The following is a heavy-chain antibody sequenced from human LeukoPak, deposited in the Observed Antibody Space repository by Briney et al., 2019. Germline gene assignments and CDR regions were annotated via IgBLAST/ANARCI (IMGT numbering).Heavy chain of an antibody. CDR3: VREYSSSSGRAFDI. J-gene: IGHJ3*02. CDR2: ISTDGSST. D-gene: IGHD6-6*01. V-gene: IGHV3-74*01. Sequence: PGGSLRLSCAASGFTFSSYWMHWVRQAPGKGLVWVSRISTDGSSTNSADSVKGRLTISRDNAKNMLYLQMNSLRAEDTAVYYCVREYSSSSGRAFDIWGQGTMVTVSP. CDR1: GFTFSSYW.